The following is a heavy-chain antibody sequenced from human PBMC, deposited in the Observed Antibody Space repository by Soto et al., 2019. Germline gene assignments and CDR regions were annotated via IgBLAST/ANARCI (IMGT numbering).Heavy chain of an antibody. V-gene: IGHV3-33*01. CDR3: ASSTWIQLWLPAFDI. CDR2: IWYDGGNK. D-gene: IGHD5-18*01. CDR1: GLTFSSYA. J-gene: IGHJ3*02. Sequence: PGGSLRLSCAASGLTFSSYAMHWVRQAPGKGLEWVAVIWYDGGNKYYADSVKGRFTISRDNSKNTLYLQMDSLRAEDTAVYYCASSTWIQLWLPAFDIWGQGTMVT.